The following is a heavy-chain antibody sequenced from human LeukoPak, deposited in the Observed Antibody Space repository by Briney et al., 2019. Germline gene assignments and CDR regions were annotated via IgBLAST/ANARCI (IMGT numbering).Heavy chain of an antibody. CDR3: ARNYDSSGWDPQNWFDP. CDR2: ISAYNGNT. D-gene: IGHD3-22*01. Sequence: GASVRVSCKASGYTFTSYGMSWVRQAPGQGLEGMGWISAYNGNTNYAQKLQGRVTMATDTSTSTAYMELRSLRSDDTAVYYCARNYDSSGWDPQNWFDPWGQGTLVTGSS. J-gene: IGHJ5*02. CDR1: GYTFTSYG. V-gene: IGHV1-18*01.